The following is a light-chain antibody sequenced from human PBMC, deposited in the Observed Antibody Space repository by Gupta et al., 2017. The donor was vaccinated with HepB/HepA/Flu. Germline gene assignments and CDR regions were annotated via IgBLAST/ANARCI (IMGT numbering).Light chain of an antibody. J-gene: IGKJ4*01. Sequence: DIQMTQSPSSLSASVGDRVTITCRASQSISSYLNWYQQKPGKAPKLLIYAASSLQSGVTSRFSGSGSGTDFTLTISSRQPEDFATYYCQQSYSTLPLTFGGGTKVEIK. CDR3: QQSYSTLPLT. CDR2: AAS. V-gene: IGKV1-39*01. CDR1: QSISSY.